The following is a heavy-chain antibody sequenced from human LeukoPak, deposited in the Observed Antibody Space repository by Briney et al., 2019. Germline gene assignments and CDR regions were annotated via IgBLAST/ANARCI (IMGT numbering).Heavy chain of an antibody. Sequence: GGSLRLSCAASGFTFSSYAMSWVRQAPGKGLEWVSAISGSGGSTYYADSVKGRFTISRDNSKNTLYLQMNSLRAEDTAVYYCARWDIRGTAHQLDYWGQGILVTVSS. CDR1: GFTFSSYA. J-gene: IGHJ4*02. CDR2: ISGSGGST. CDR3: ARWDIRGTAHQLDY. D-gene: IGHD1-7*01. V-gene: IGHV3-23*01.